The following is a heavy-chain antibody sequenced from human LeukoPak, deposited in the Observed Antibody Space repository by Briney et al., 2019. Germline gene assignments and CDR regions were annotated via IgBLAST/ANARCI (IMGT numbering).Heavy chain of an antibody. CDR2: IYYSGST. Sequence: ASETLSLTCTVSGGSISSYYWSWIRQPPGKGLEWIGYIYYSGSTNYNPSLKGRVTISVDTSKNQFSLKLSSVTAADTAVYYCARGIGRYSSSSGAFDIWGQGTMVTVSS. CDR1: GGSISSYY. V-gene: IGHV4-59*01. J-gene: IGHJ3*02. D-gene: IGHD6-6*01. CDR3: ARGIGRYSSSSGAFDI.